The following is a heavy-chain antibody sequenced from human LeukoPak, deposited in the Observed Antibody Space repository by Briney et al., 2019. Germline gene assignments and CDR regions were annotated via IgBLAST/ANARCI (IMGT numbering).Heavy chain of an antibody. CDR3: ARGSRPVYNLLTGKRYFDY. CDR2: SNPNSGGT. Sequence: GASVTVSFKSSGYTFTVYYMHWVRQAPGQGLEWMGWSNPNSGGTNYAQKFQGRVTMTRDTSISTAYMELSRLRSEDTAVYYCARGSRPVYNLLTGKRYFDYWGQGTLLTVSS. V-gene: IGHV1-2*02. D-gene: IGHD3-9*01. J-gene: IGHJ4*02. CDR1: GYTFTVYY.